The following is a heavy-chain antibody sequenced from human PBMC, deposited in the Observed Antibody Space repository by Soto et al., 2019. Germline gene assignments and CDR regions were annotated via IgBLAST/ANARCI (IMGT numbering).Heavy chain of an antibody. CDR2: IYYSGNT. CDR1: SGSVSSGEYY. V-gene: IGHV4-61*08. CDR3: ARIPVDTSMISWLDP. Sequence: TPSLTCTVPSGSVSSGEYYWRSIRQPPGKGLEWIGYIYYSGNTNYNPSLKSRVIISVDTSKNLFSLKLTSVTAADTAVYYCARIPVDTSMISWLDPWGQGTLVTVSS. D-gene: IGHD5-18*01. J-gene: IGHJ5*02.